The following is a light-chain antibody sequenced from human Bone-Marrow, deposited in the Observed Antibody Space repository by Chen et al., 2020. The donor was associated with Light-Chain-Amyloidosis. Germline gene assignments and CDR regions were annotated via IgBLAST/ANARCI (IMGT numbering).Light chain of an antibody. CDR1: NIGSTS. Sequence: YVLTQPSSGSVAPGQTATNACGGNNIGSTSVHWYQQTPGQAPLLVVYDDSDRPSGIPERLSGSNSGNTATLTISRVEAGDEADYYCQVWDRSSDRPVFGGGTKLTVL. J-gene: IGLJ3*02. CDR3: QVWDRSSDRPV. V-gene: IGLV3-21*02. CDR2: DDS.